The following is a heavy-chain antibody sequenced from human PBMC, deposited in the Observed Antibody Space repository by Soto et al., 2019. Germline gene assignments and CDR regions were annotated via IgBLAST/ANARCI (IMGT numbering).Heavy chain of an antibody. CDR3: ARSRPVLLWFGESNNWFDP. CDR1: GGSFSGYY. CDR2: INHSGST. V-gene: IGHV4-34*01. D-gene: IGHD3-10*01. J-gene: IGHJ5*02. Sequence: QVQLQQWGAGLLKPSETLSLTCAVYGGSFSGYYWSWIRQPPGKGLEWIGEINHSGSTNYNPSPNSRVTISVDTXMNXFXLKLSSVTAADTAVYYCARSRPVLLWFGESNNWFDPWGQGTLVTVSS.